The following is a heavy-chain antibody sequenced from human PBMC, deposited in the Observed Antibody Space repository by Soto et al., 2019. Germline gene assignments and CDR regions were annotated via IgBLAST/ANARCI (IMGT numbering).Heavy chain of an antibody. Sequence: HGGSLRLSCAASGFTFSDYYMSWIRQAPGKGLEWVSYISSSGSTIYYADSVKGRFTISRDNAKNSLYLQMNSLRAEDTAVYYCARDQKVGATPYDAFDIWGQGTMVTVSS. V-gene: IGHV3-11*01. CDR2: ISSSGSTI. CDR1: GFTFSDYY. CDR3: ARDQKVGATPYDAFDI. D-gene: IGHD1-26*01. J-gene: IGHJ3*02.